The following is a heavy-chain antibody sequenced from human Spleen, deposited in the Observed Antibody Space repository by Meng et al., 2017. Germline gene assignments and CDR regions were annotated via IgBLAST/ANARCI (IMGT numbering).Heavy chain of an antibody. V-gene: IGHV4-34*01. D-gene: IGHD3-3*01. J-gene: IGHJ4*02. CDR2: INHSGAT. CDR3: ARRRLYDFWSGSTPFDY. Sequence: QVQLQQWGEGLLKPSDTLSLTCGGYGGSFSDYSWSWSRQPPGKGLEWIGEINHSGATNYNPSLKSRVTISVDTSKNQFSLKLNSVTAADTAIYYCARRRLYDFWSGSTPFDYWGQGTLVTVSS. CDR1: GGSFSDYS.